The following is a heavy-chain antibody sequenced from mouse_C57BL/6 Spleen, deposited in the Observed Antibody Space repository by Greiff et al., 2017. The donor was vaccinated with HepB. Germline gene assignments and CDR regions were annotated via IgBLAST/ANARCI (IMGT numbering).Heavy chain of an antibody. CDR3: ARHGSSYCWYFDV. CDR1: GYTFTSYW. Sequence: VQLQQSGAELAKPGASVKLSCKATGYTFTSYWMHWVKQRPGQGLEWIGYINPSSGYTKYNQKFKDKATLTADKSSSTAYMQLSSLTYEDSAVYYCARHGSSYCWYFDVWGTGTTVTVSS. J-gene: IGHJ1*03. V-gene: IGHV1-7*01. D-gene: IGHD1-1*01. CDR2: INPSSGYT.